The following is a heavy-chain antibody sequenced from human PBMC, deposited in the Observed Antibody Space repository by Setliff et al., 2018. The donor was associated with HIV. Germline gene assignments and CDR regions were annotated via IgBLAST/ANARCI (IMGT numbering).Heavy chain of an antibody. CDR2: VYSSGTP. J-gene: IGHJ4*02. CDR1: GGSISSGSYY. V-gene: IGHV4-61*02. CDR3: ARRGMWSYETGGNPTATFDY. D-gene: IGHD2-8*02. Sequence: SETLSLTCTVSGGSISSGSYYWSWIRQPAGKGLEWIGRVYSSGTPYYNPSLKNRVTISVDTSKNQFSLKLSSVTAADTAVYYCARRGMWSYETGGNPTATFDYWGQGVLVTVSS.